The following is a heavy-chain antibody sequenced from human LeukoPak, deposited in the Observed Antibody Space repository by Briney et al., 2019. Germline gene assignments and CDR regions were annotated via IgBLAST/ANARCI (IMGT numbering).Heavy chain of an antibody. CDR2: ISSDGSDT. Sequence: GVSLRLSCAASGFTLSHYWMHWVRHAPGKGLVWVSRISSDGSDTTYADSVKGRFTISRDNAKNTVYLQMNSLSAEDTGVYYCARAREAQRLVDYWGQGTLVTVSS. J-gene: IGHJ4*02. CDR3: ARAREAQRLVDY. CDR1: GFTLSHYW. D-gene: IGHD6-25*01. V-gene: IGHV3-74*01.